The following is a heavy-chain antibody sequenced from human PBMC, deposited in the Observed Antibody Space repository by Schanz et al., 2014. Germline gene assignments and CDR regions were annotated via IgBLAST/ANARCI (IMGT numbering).Heavy chain of an antibody. CDR1: GYPFTSDD. V-gene: IGHV1-8*01. J-gene: IGHJ5*02. Sequence: QVQLVQSGAEVKKPGASVKVSCRASGYPFTSDDITWVRQAPGQGLEWMGWMNPNSGDTGYPRKFQDRVTMTRNTSISTAYMELSSLRSEDTAVYYCAREVGLYDRGWFDPWGQGTLVTVSS. CDR3: AREVGLYDRGWFDP. CDR2: MNPNSGDT. D-gene: IGHD3-22*01.